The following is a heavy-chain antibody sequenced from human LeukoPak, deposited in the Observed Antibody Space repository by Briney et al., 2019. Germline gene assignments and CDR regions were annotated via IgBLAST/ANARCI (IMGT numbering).Heavy chain of an antibody. CDR2: INAGDDNT. V-gene: IGHV1-3*01. D-gene: IGHD1-1*01. CDR1: GYTFTNYT. J-gene: IGHJ4*02. CDR3: AIQHQLGRVGDS. Sequence: ASVKVSCKASGYTFTNYTIHWVRQAPGQSLEWMGWINAGDDNTKYSQNFLDRVTITRDASASTAFIELSSLRSEDTAVYYCAIQHQLGRVGDSWGRGTLVTVSS.